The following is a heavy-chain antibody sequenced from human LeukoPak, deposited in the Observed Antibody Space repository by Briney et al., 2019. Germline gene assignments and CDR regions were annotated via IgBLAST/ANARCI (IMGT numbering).Heavy chain of an antibody. CDR1: GYSISSGYY. Sequence: SETLSLTCAVSGYSISSGYYWGWIRQPPGKGLEWIGSIYHSGSTYYNPSLKSRVTISVDTSKNQCSLKLSSVTAADTAVYYCAIGYYYDSSGYQFDIWGQGTMVTVSS. J-gene: IGHJ3*02. CDR2: IYHSGST. V-gene: IGHV4-38-2*01. CDR3: AIGYYYDSSGYQFDI. D-gene: IGHD3-22*01.